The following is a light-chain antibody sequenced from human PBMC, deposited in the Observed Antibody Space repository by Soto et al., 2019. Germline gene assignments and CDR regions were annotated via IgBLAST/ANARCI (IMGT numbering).Light chain of an antibody. J-gene: IGLJ1*01. CDR3: CSYAGSYTL. Sequence: QSELTQPRSVSGSPGQSFTISWHGTSRDVVGYNYVSWYEQHPGKAPKLMIYDVSKRPSGVPDRFSASKSGNTASLTISGLQAEDEADYYCCSYAGSYTLLGTGTKVTVL. CDR2: DVS. CDR1: SRDVVGYNY. V-gene: IGLV2-11*01.